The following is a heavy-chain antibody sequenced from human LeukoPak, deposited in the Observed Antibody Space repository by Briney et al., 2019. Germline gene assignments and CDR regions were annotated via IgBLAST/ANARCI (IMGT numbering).Heavy chain of an antibody. CDR2: IYTSGST. D-gene: IGHD2-15*01. CDR3: ARDQSGYCSGGSCYTPDDLETPGNNYYYYYGMDV. J-gene: IGHJ6*02. CDR1: GGSISSYY. Sequence: SETLSLTCTVSGGSISSYYWSWIRQPAGKGLEWIGRIYTSGSTNYNPSLKSRVTMSVDTSKNQFSLKLSSVTAADTAVYYCARDQSGYCSGGSCYTPDDLETPGNNYYYYYGMDVWGQGTTVTVSS. V-gene: IGHV4-4*07.